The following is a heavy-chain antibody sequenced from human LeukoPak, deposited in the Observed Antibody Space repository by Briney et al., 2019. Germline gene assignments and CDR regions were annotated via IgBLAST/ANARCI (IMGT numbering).Heavy chain of an antibody. D-gene: IGHD5-24*01. J-gene: IGHJ4*02. CDR3: ARRVEMATSYQLIDY. CDR2: IYYSGST. Sequence: SETLSLTCTVSGGSIGSSSYYWGWIRQPPGKGLEWIGSIYYSGSTYYNPSLKSRVTISVDTSKNQFSLKLSSVTAADTAVYYCARRVEMATSYQLIDYWGQGTLVTVSS. CDR1: GGSIGSSSYY. V-gene: IGHV4-39*01.